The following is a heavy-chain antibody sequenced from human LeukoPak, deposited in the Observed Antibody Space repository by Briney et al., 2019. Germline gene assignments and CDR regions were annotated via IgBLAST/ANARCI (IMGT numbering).Heavy chain of an antibody. CDR3: ARDGSSNGDYLPTPDY. CDR1: GFTFSSYA. J-gene: IGHJ4*02. D-gene: IGHD4-17*01. Sequence: PGGSLRLSCAASGFTFSSYAMSWVRQAPGKGLEWVSAISGSGGSTYYADSVKGRFTISRDNSKNTLYLQMNSLRAEDTAVYYCARDGSSNGDYLPTPDYWGQGTLVTVSS. V-gene: IGHV3-23*01. CDR2: ISGSGGST.